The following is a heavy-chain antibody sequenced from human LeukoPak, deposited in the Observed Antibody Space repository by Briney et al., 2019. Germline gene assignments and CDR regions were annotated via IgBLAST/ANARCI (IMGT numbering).Heavy chain of an antibody. Sequence: GASVEVSCKASGYTFTGYYMHWVRQAPGQGLEWMGWINPNSGGTNYAQKFQGRVTMTRDTSISTAYMELSRLRSDDTAVYYCARAVSGSYRRWGAFDIWGQGTMVTVSS. CDR2: INPNSGGT. CDR3: ARAVSGSYRRWGAFDI. J-gene: IGHJ3*02. D-gene: IGHD1-26*01. V-gene: IGHV1-2*02. CDR1: GYTFTGYY.